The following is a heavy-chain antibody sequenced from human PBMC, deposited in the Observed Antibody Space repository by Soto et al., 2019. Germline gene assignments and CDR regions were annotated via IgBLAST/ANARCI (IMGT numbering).Heavy chain of an antibody. CDR3: ARDASGLSY. J-gene: IGHJ4*02. Sequence: VQLVESGGGLVQPGGSLRLSCAASGFTFSTYRWHGARQAPGKGLVWVSLINSDGSSTSYADSVQGRFTISRDNAENTLFLQMNSLRAEDTAVYFCARDASGLSYWGQGTLVTVSS. V-gene: IGHV3-74*01. CDR1: GFTFSTYR. D-gene: IGHD3-10*01. CDR2: INSDGSST.